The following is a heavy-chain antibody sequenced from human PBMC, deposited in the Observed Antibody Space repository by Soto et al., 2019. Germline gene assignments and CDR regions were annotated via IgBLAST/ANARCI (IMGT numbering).Heavy chain of an antibody. CDR1: GYTFTAYY. Sequence: QVQLVQSGTEVKKPGASVKVSCEASGYTFTAYYIHRVRQAPGQGLEWMGWINPDSGDTSYAQKFQGRVTMTRDTSFGPAFMELSSLRSDDTAIYYCARDPGDRTFENWGQGTLVTVSS. CDR3: ARDPGDRTFEN. CDR2: INPDSGDT. D-gene: IGHD2-21*02. J-gene: IGHJ4*02. V-gene: IGHV1-2*02.